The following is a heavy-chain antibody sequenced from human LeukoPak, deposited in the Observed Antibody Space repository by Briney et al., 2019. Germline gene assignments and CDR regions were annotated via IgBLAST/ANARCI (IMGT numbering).Heavy chain of an antibody. CDR2: NYYSGST. D-gene: IGHD3-9*01. Sequence: SETLSLTCTVSGGSISSYYWSWIRQPPGKGLEWIGYNYYSGSTNYNPSLKSRVTISVDTSKNQFSLKLSSVTAADTAVYYCAREVRYFYGMDVWGQGTTVTVSS. CDR1: GGSISSYY. V-gene: IGHV4-59*01. CDR3: AREVRYFYGMDV. J-gene: IGHJ6*02.